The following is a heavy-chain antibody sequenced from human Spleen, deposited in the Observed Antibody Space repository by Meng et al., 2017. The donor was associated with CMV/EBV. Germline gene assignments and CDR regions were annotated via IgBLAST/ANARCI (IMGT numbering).Heavy chain of an antibody. CDR2: ISGSGGST. V-gene: IGHV3-23*01. CDR3: AKDITGTLYWYFDL. J-gene: IGHJ2*01. CDR1: GFTFSSFA. Sequence: SGFTFSSFALCWVRQAPGKGLEWVSAISGSGGSTYYADSVKGRFTISRDNSKNTLYLQMNSLRAEDTAVYYCAKDITGTLYWYFDLWGRGTLVTVSS. D-gene: IGHD1-7*01.